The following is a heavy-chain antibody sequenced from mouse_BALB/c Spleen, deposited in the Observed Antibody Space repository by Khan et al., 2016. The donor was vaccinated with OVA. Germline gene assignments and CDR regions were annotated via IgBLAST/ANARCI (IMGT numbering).Heavy chain of an antibody. CDR3: ARLAYYYDSEGFAY. Sequence: EVELVEFGGDLVEPGGSLKLSCAGSGFTFSTYGMSWVRQTPDKRLEWVATISTGGHYTYYPDSVRGRFTISRDNAKNTLYLQMTSLKSEDTAMFYCARLAYYYDSEGFAYWGQGTLVTVSA. D-gene: IGHD1-1*01. CDR1: GFTFSTYG. J-gene: IGHJ3*01. CDR2: ISTGGHYT. V-gene: IGHV5-6*01.